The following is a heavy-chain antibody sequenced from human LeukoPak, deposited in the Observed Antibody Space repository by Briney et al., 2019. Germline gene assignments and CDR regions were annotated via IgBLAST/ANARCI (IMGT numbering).Heavy chain of an antibody. CDR3: ARDPSRRTFDI. CDR1: GGSISSSSYY. V-gene: IGHV4-39*07. Sequence: SETLSLTCAVSGGSISSSSYYWAWIRQPPGKGLEWIGSIYYSGSTYYNPSLKSRVTISVDTSKNQFSLKLSSVTAADTAVYYCARDPSRRTFDIWGQGTMVTVSS. D-gene: IGHD2-2*01. J-gene: IGHJ3*02. CDR2: IYYSGST.